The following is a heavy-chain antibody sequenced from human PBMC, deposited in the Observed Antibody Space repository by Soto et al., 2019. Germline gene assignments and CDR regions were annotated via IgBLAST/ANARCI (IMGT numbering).Heavy chain of an antibody. Sequence: ASVKVSCKASGYSFTGYYIHWVRQAPGQGLEWMGRINPNSGDTIYAQKFQDWVTMTRDMSANTAYIDLSRLRSDGTAVYFCARSDFGDYFVDYWGQGTLVTVSS. D-gene: IGHD4-17*01. V-gene: IGHV1-2*04. CDR2: INPNSGDT. CDR3: ARSDFGDYFVDY. J-gene: IGHJ4*02. CDR1: GYSFTGYY.